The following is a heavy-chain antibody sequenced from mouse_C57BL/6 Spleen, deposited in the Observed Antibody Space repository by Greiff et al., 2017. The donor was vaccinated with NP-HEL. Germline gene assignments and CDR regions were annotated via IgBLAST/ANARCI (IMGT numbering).Heavy chain of an antibody. V-gene: IGHV3-6*01. J-gene: IGHJ4*01. CDR1: GYSITSGYY. CDR3: ANSNYAMDY. CDR2: ISYDGSN. Sequence: EVKLQESGPGLVKPSQSLSLTCSVTGYSITSGYYWNWIRQFPGNKLEWMGYISYDGSNNYNPSLKNRISITRDTSKNQFFLKLNSVTTEDTATYYGANSNYAMDYWGQGTSVTVSS. D-gene: IGHD2-5*01.